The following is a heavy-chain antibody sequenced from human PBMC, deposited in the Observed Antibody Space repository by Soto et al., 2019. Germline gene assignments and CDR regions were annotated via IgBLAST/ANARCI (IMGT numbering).Heavy chain of an antibody. CDR3: ARVGPPAAP. CDR2: INAGNGNT. V-gene: IGHV1-3*05. CDR1: GYTFTSYA. J-gene: IGHJ4*02. Sequence: QVQLVQSGAEEKKPGASVKVSCKASGYTFTSYAMHWVRQAPGQRLEWMGWINAGNGNTKYSQKFQGRVTITRDTSASTAYMELRRLRSEATAVSPCARVGPPAAPRGQGTLVTVSS.